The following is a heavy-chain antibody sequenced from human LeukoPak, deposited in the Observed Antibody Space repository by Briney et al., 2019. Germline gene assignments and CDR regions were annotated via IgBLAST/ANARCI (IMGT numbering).Heavy chain of an antibody. V-gene: IGHV4-34*01. Sequence: KSSETLSLTCAVYGGSFSGYYWSWIRQPPGKGLEWIGEISHSGSTNYNPSLKSRVTISVDTSKNQFSLKLSSVTAADTAVYYCARRPTGIDYWGQGTLVTVSS. J-gene: IGHJ4*02. CDR3: ARRPTGIDY. D-gene: IGHD4-17*01. CDR1: GGSFSGYY. CDR2: ISHSGST.